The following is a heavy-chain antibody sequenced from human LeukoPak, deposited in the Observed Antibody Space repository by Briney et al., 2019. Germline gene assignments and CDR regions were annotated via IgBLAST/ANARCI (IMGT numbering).Heavy chain of an antibody. Sequence: AGGSLRLSCAASGFTFSSYGRPWVRQAPGKGLEWVAVIWYDGSNKYYADSVKGRFTISRDNFKNTLYLQMNSLRAEDPAVYYCAKDYYDDSSGYEGDAFYLWGHGTMVTVSS. V-gene: IGHV3-33*06. CDR2: IWYDGSNK. J-gene: IGHJ3*01. CDR3: AKDYYDDSSGYEGDAFYL. CDR1: GFTFSSYG. D-gene: IGHD3-22*01.